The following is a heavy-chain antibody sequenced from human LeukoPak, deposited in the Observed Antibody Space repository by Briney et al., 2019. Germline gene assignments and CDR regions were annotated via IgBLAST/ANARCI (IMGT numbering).Heavy chain of an antibody. CDR1: GFTFSSYG. CDR2: ISYDGSNK. V-gene: IGHV3-30*18. D-gene: IGHD3-22*01. J-gene: IGHJ3*02. Sequence: GRSLRLSCAASGFTFSSYGMHWVRQAPGKGLEWVAVISYDGSNKYYADSVKGRFTISRDNSKNTLYLQMNSLRAEYTAVYYCAKGAWGYYDSSGPSGLAFDIWGQGTMVTVSS. CDR3: AKGAWGYYDSSGPSGLAFDI.